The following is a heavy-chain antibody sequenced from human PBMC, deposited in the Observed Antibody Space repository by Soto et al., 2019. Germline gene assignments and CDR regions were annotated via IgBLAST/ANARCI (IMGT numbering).Heavy chain of an antibody. CDR1: GFTFSSYA. CDR3: AREGPGRMGATGPFDY. J-gene: IGHJ4*02. D-gene: IGHD1-26*01. Sequence: GGSLRLSCAASGFTFSSYAMHWVRQAPGKGLEWVAVISYDGSNKYYADSVKGRFTISRDNSKNTRYLQMNGLRAEDTAVYYCAREGPGRMGATGPFDYWGQGTLVTVSS. CDR2: ISYDGSNK. V-gene: IGHV3-30-3*01.